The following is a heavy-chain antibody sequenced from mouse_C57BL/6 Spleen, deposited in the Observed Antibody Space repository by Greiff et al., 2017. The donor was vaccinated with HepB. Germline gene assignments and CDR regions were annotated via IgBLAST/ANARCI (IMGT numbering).Heavy chain of an antibody. Sequence: EVQLQQSGPELVKPGASVKISCKASGYSFTGYYMHWVKQSPEKSLEWIGEVNPSTGGTTYNQKFKAKATLTVDKSSSTAYMQLKSLTSEDSAVYYCARFYDGYIAYWGQGTLVTVSA. CDR3: ARFYDGYIAY. V-gene: IGHV1-42*01. CDR1: GYSFTGYY. CDR2: VNPSTGGT. D-gene: IGHD2-3*01. J-gene: IGHJ3*01.